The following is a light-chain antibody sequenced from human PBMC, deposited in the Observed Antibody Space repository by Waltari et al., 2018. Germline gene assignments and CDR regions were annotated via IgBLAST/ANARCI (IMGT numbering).Light chain of an antibody. CDR2: ESH. V-gene: IGLV1-51*02. Sequence: QSVLSQPPSVSAAPGQKVTIYSSGGSSNIGNNYVSWYQHFTGTAPQLLIFESHKPPSGTPDLFSRIKSGPTATLGITRRRAADTAVYYCGRWDRSGVLGVFGTGTKVTVL. CDR1: SSNIGNNY. J-gene: IGLJ1*01. CDR3: GRWDRSGVLGV.